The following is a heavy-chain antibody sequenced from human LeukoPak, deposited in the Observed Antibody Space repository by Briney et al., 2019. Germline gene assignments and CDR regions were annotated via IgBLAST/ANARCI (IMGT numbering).Heavy chain of an antibody. CDR2: ISYDGSNK. CDR3: AKSGGGYYDSSGTLRN. V-gene: IGHV3-30*18. Sequence: PGGSLRLSCAASGFTFSSYGMHWVRQAPGKGLEWVAVISYDGSNKYYADSVKGRFTISRDNSKNTLYLQMNSLRAEDTAVYYCAKSGGGYYDSSGTLRNWGQGTLVTVSS. D-gene: IGHD3-22*01. CDR1: GFTFSSYG. J-gene: IGHJ4*02.